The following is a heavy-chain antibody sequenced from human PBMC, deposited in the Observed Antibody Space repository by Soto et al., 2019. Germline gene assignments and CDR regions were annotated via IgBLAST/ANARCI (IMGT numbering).Heavy chain of an antibody. V-gene: IGHV1-18*01. D-gene: IGHD3-22*01. CDR1: GYTFTGYG. J-gene: IGHJ5*02. Sequence: ASVKVSCKASGYTFTGYGIRWVRQAPGQGLEWMGWISAYNGETIYAQKFQGRVTMTEDTSTDTAYMELSSLRSEDTAVYYCATTRPGIVVVNNNWFGPWGQGTLVTVSS. CDR2: ISAYNGET. CDR3: ATTRPGIVVVNNNWFGP.